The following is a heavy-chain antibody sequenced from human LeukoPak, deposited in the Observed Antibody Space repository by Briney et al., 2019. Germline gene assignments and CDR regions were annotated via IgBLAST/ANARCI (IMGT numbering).Heavy chain of an antibody. Sequence: ASVKVSCKASGYTFTGYYMHWVRQAPGQGLEWMGWINPNSGGTNYAQKFQGRVTMTRDTSISTAYMELSRLRSDDTAVYYCTTKYYYDSSDYYVIDYWGQRTLVIVSS. CDR3: TTKYYYDSSDYYVIDY. CDR1: GYTFTGYY. V-gene: IGHV1-2*02. J-gene: IGHJ4*02. D-gene: IGHD3-22*01. CDR2: INPNSGGT.